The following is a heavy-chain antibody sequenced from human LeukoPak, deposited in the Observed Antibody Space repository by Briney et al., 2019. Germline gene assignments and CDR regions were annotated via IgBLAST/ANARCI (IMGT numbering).Heavy chain of an antibody. D-gene: IGHD6-19*01. V-gene: IGHV3-7*01. Sequence: GGSLRLSCAASGFTFINYWMGWVRQPPGKGLEWVPNIKQDGSETYYVDSVKGRFTISRDNAKNSLYLQMNSLRAEDTAVYYCARWGYTNGWYYFENWGQGTLVTVSS. CDR2: IKQDGSET. J-gene: IGHJ4*02. CDR3: ARWGYTNGWYYFEN. CDR1: GFTFINYW.